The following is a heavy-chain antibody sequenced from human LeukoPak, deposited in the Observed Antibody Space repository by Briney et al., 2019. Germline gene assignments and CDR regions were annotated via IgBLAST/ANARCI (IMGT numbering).Heavy chain of an antibody. Sequence: PSETLSLTCTVSGVSISSYYWTWIRQPPGKGLEWIGYIYYSGSSNYNPSLKSRVTMSVDTSKNQFSLKLTSVTAADTAVYYCASGTYGSDYWGQGTLVTVSS. V-gene: IGHV4-59*01. CDR2: IYYSGSS. J-gene: IGHJ4*02. CDR1: GVSISSYY. D-gene: IGHD3-10*01. CDR3: ASGTYGSDY.